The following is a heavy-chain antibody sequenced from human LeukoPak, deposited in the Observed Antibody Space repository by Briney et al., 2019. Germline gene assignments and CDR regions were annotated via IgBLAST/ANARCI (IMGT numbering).Heavy chain of an antibody. CDR3: ARSITMVRGTNYYYYYMDV. CDR2: IIPIFGTA. CDR1: GGTFSSYA. D-gene: IGHD3-10*01. V-gene: IGHV1-69*06. Sequence: ASVKVSCKASGGTFSSYAISWVRQAPGQGLEWMGGIIPIFGTANYAQKFQGRVTITADKSTSTAYMELSSLRSEDTDVYYCARSITMVRGTNYYYYYMDVWGKGTTVTVSS. J-gene: IGHJ6*03.